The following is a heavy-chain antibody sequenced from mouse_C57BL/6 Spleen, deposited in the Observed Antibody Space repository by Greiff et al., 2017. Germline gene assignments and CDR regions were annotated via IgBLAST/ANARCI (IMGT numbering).Heavy chain of an antibody. Sequence: VQLQQSGAELVRPGSSVKLSCKASGYTFTSYWMDWVKQRPGQGLEWIGNIYPSDSETHYNQKFKDKATLTVDKSSSTAYMQLSSLTSEDSAVYYCARGGTTAPWFAYWGQGTLVTVSA. V-gene: IGHV1-61*01. CDR1: GYTFTSYW. D-gene: IGHD1-2*01. J-gene: IGHJ3*01. CDR2: IYPSDSET. CDR3: ARGGTTAPWFAY.